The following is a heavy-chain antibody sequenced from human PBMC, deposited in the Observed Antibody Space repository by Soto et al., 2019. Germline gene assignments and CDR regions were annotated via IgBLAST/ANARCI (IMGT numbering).Heavy chain of an antibody. D-gene: IGHD2-2*01. J-gene: IGHJ6*02. V-gene: IGHV3-64D*06. CDR3: IKDRRSTRRAMDV. CDR2: ISSNGAAT. CDR1: GFTFSRCA. Sequence: GGSLRLSCSASGFTFSRCAMHWVRQAAGKGLEYVSGISSNGAATYYAESVKDRFIISRDNSRNTLFLQVNSLTGEDTAVYYCIKDRRSTRRAMDVWGQGTTVTVSS.